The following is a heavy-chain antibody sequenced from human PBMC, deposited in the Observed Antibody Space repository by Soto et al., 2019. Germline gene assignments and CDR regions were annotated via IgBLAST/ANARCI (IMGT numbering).Heavy chain of an antibody. V-gene: IGHV6-1*01. J-gene: IGHJ6*02. CDR2: TFYRSKWYS. CDR3: ARDGGGYSTSFAMDV. Sequence: SQTLSLTCAISGDSVSSNSGSWSLIRQSPSRGLEWLGRTFYRSKWYSDYAVSLRGRITINSDTSKNQFSLQLNSVSPEDTAIYFCARDGGGYSTSFAMDVWGQGTPVPVSS. D-gene: IGHD6-6*01. CDR1: GDSVSSNSGS.